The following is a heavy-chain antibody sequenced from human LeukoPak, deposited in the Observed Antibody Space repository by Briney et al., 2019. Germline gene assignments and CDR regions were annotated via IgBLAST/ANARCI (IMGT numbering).Heavy chain of an antibody. CDR2: IRYDGSNK. J-gene: IGHJ4*02. Sequence: GRSLRLACAPSGFTFSSYGMHWVRHAPGKRLEWLAFIRYDGSNKYYADSVKGRFTISRDNAKNTLYLQMNSLRAEDTAVYYCAKDRGATVTTPYYFDYWGQGTLVTVSS. D-gene: IGHD4-17*01. V-gene: IGHV3-30*02. CDR1: GFTFSSYG. CDR3: AKDRGATVTTPYYFDY.